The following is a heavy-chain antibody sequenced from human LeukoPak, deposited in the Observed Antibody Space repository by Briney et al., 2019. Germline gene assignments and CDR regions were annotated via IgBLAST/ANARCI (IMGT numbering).Heavy chain of an antibody. D-gene: IGHD2-2*01. V-gene: IGHV4-34*01. Sequence: SETLSLTCAVYGGSFSGYYWSWIRQPPGKGLEWIGEINHSGSTNYNPSLKSRVTISVDTSKNQFSLKLSSVTAADTAVYYCARGLGSYCSSTSCAPFDYWGQGTLVTVPS. CDR2: INHSGST. CDR1: GGSFSGYY. CDR3: ARGLGSYCSSTSCAPFDY. J-gene: IGHJ4*02.